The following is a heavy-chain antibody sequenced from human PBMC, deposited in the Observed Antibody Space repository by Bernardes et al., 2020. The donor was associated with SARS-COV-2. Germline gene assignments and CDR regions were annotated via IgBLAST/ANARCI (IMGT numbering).Heavy chain of an antibody. J-gene: IGHJ5*02. CDR3: TRATSNTWSANWFDP. CDR1: GDSVSSNTAA. V-gene: IGHV6-1*01. CDR2: TYYRSKWYN. Sequence: SQTLSLTCAISGDSVSSNTAAWNWIRQSPSGGLEWLGRTYYRSKWYNDYAESVKSRITINPDTSKNHFSLHLSSVTPEDTAVYYCTRATSNTWSANWFDPWGQGTLVTVSS. D-gene: IGHD2-8*01.